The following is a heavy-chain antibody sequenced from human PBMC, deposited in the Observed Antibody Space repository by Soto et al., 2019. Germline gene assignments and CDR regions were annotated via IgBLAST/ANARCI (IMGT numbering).Heavy chain of an antibody. CDR3: ARSRFGYSGYDSYLFDY. J-gene: IGHJ4*02. Sequence: SETLSLTCTVSGGSISSYYWSWIRQPPGKGLEWIGYIYYSGSTNYNPSLKSRVTISVDTSKNQFSLKLSSVTAADTAVYYCARSRFGYSGYDSYLFDYWGQGTLVTVSS. D-gene: IGHD5-12*01. CDR2: IYYSGST. V-gene: IGHV4-59*01. CDR1: GGSISSYY.